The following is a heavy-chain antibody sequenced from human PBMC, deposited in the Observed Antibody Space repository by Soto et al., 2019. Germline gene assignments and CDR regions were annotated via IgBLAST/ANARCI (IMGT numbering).Heavy chain of an antibody. Sequence: VQLLESGGGLVQPGGSLRLPCAVSGFTFSTSAMSWVRQAPGKGLEWVSVISGSGGNTSYADSVKGRFTISRDNSKGTLYLQMNSLRAEDTAVYYCATATKATVTTAFDPWGQGTLVIVSS. D-gene: IGHD4-17*01. CDR1: GFTFSTSA. CDR3: ATATKATVTTAFDP. CDR2: ISGSGGNT. J-gene: IGHJ5*02. V-gene: IGHV3-23*01.